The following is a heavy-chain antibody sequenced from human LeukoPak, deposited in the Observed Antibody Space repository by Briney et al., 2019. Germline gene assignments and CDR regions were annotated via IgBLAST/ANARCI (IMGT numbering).Heavy chain of an antibody. J-gene: IGHJ4*02. CDR3: ARLYYDSSGYYPFDY. Sequence: SETLSLTCTASGGSISSYYWSWIRQPPGKGLEWIGYIYYSGSTNYNPSLKSRVTISVDTSKNQFSLKLSSVTAADTAVYYCARLYYDSSGYYPFDYWGQGTLVTVSS. CDR2: IYYSGST. V-gene: IGHV4-59*08. CDR1: GGSISSYY. D-gene: IGHD3-22*01.